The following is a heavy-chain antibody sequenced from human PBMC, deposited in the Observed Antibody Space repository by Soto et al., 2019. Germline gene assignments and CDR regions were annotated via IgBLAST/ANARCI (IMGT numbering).Heavy chain of an antibody. CDR2: IYYSGST. CDR3: ARDTSSPNNNAIYYMDV. J-gene: IGHJ6*03. CDR1: GGSISSYY. V-gene: IGHV4-59*01. Sequence: SETLSLTCTVSGGSISSYYWSWIRQPPGKGLEWIGYIYYSGSTNYNPSLKSRVTISVDTSKNQFSLKLSSVTAADTAVYYCARDTSSPNNNAIYYMDVWGKGTTVTVSS. D-gene: IGHD2-8*01.